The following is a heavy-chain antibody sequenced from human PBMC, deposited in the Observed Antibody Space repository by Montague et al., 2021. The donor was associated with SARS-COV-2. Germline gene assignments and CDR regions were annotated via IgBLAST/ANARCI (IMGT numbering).Heavy chain of an antibody. CDR3: ARVVRYYDFWSGYTEYYYYGTDV. Sequence: SKTLSLTCTVSGGSISSYFWSWTRQPPGKGLEWIGSIYYSGTTNXXPSLKSRVTISVDTSKNQFSLKLSSVTAADTAVYYCARVVRYYDFWSGYTEYYYYGTDVWGQGTTVTVSS. CDR2: IYYSGTT. J-gene: IGHJ6*02. D-gene: IGHD3-3*01. V-gene: IGHV4-59*01. CDR1: GGSISSYF.